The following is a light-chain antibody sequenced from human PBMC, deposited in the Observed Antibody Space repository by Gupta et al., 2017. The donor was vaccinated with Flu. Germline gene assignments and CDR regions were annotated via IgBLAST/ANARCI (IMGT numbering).Light chain of an antibody. CDR1: QTILRTSDNKNC. Sequence: DIVVTQPRGSLAVSLGERATINCKSSQTILRTSDNKNCLAWFQQKPGQPPKLLIYKASTRGSGVPDRFSGSGSGTDFTLTISSLQAEDVAVYYCQQYYDTPLTFGGGTKVEIK. CDR2: KAS. V-gene: IGKV4-1*01. CDR3: QQYYDTPLT. J-gene: IGKJ4*01.